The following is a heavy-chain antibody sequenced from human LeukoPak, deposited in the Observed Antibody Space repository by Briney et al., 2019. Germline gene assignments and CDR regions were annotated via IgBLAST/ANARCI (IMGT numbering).Heavy chain of an antibody. CDR2: IYYSGST. CDR1: GESFSGYY. V-gene: IGHV4-31*11. D-gene: IGHD1-20*01. J-gene: IGHJ6*02. Sequence: SETLSLTCAVYGESFSGYYWSWIRQHPGKGLEWIGYIYYSGSTYYNPSLKSRVTISVDTSKNQFSLKLSSVTAADTAVYYCARRGNWNYGMDVWGQGTTVTVSS. CDR3: ARRGNWNYGMDV.